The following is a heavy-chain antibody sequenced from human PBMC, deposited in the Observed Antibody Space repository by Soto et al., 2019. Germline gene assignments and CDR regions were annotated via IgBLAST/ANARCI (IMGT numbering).Heavy chain of an antibody. D-gene: IGHD3-3*02. J-gene: IGHJ4*02. Sequence: EVQLVESGGGLVQPGGSLRLSCAASGFTFSDHYMDWVRQAPGKGLEWVGRTRNAANSFSTQYAASVKGRFTISRGGSKSSLYLQMNSLNTEDTDVYYCARISTTSTYYFDYWGQGTVVTVSS. CDR3: ARISTTSTYYFDY. CDR1: GFTFSDHY. V-gene: IGHV3-72*01. CDR2: TRNAANSFST.